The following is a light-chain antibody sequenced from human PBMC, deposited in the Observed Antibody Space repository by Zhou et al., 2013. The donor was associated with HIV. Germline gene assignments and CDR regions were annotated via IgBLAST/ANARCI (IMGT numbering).Light chain of an antibody. CDR1: QTIRTY. CDR3: QQHDNLPLT. V-gene: IGKV1-33*01. Sequence: DIQMTQSPSSLSASVGDRVTITCRASQTIRTYLHWYQQKPGKAPKLLIYDASNLETGVPSRFSGYGSGTDFTFTIRSLQPEDVAVYYCQQHDNLPLTFGGGTKVEIK. J-gene: IGKJ4*01. CDR2: DAS.